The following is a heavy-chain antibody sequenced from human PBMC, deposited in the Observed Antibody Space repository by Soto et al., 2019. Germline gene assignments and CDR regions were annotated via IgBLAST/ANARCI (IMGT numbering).Heavy chain of an antibody. J-gene: IGHJ4*02. CDR1: GGSFSGYY. D-gene: IGHD3-22*01. CDR3: ARIGGGSGYRLKYFDY. V-gene: IGHV4-34*01. Sequence: SETLSLTCAVYGGSFSGYYWSWIRQPPGKGLEWIGEINHSGSTNYNPSHKSRVTISVDTSKNQFSLKMSSVTAADTVVFYCARIGGGSGYRLKYFDYWGKGTLVTVSS. CDR2: INHSGST.